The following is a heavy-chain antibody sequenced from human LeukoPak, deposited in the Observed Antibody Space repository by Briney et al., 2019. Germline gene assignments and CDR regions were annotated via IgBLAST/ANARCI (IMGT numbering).Heavy chain of an antibody. Sequence: PGGSLRLSCAASGFTFSSYAMSWVRQAPGKGLEWVSAISGSGGSTYYADSVKGRFTISRDNSKNTLYLQMNSLRAEDTAVYYCAKDCSSTSCYRSGGYWGQGTLVTVSS. CDR3: AKDCSSTSCYRSGGY. V-gene: IGHV3-23*01. CDR1: GFTFSSYA. D-gene: IGHD2-2*01. CDR2: ISGSGGST. J-gene: IGHJ4*02.